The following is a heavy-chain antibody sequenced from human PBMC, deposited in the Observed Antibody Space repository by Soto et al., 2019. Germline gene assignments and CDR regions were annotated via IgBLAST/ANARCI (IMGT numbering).Heavy chain of an antibody. CDR2: IIPIFGTA. CDR1: GGTFSSYA. CDR3: ARDGRVGGGPDLIAGY. J-gene: IGHJ4*02. Sequence: QVQLVQSGAEVKKPGSSMKVSCKASGGTFSSYAISWVRQAPGQGLEWMGGIIPIFGTANYAQKFQGRVTITADKSTSTAYMELSSLRSEDTAVYYCARDGRVGGGPDLIAGYWGQGTLVTVSS. V-gene: IGHV1-69*06. D-gene: IGHD3-22*01.